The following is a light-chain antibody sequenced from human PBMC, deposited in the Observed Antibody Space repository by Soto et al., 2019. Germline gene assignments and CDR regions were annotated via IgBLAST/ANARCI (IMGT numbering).Light chain of an antibody. CDR1: NSDVGGYNY. V-gene: IGLV2-14*03. CDR3: SSYTSSSTPYV. J-gene: IGLJ1*01. Sequence: QSALTQPASVSGSPGQSIAISCTGTNSDVGGYNYVSWYQHHPGKAPKLLIYDVTNRPSGVSNRFSAAKSGNTASLTISGLQAEDEADYYCSSYTSSSTPYVFGTGTKVTV. CDR2: DVT.